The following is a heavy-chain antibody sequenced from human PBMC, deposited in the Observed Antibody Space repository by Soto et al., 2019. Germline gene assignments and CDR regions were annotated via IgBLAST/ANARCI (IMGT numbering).Heavy chain of an antibody. J-gene: IGHJ4*02. CDR1: GFTFSSYA. D-gene: IGHD1-20*01. CDR3: AKDRGNWNFQY. V-gene: IGHV3-23*01. Sequence: GGSLRLSCAASGFTFSSYAMSWVRQAPGKGLEWVSAISGSGGSTCYADSVKGRFTISRDNSKNTLYLQMNSLRAEDTAVYYCAKDRGNWNFQYWGQGTLVTVSS. CDR2: ISGSGGST.